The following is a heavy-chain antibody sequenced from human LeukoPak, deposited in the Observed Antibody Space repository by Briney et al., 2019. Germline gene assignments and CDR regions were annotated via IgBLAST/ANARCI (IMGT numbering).Heavy chain of an antibody. CDR3: ATGGVWDLLGY. V-gene: IGHV1-69*05. CDR2: IIPIFGTA. D-gene: IGHD1-26*01. J-gene: IGHJ4*02. CDR1: GGTFSSYA. Sequence: ASVKVSCKASGGTFSSYAISWVRQAPGQGLEWMGGIIPIFGTANYAQKFRGRVTITTDESTSTAYMELSSLRSEDTAVYYCATGGVWDLLGYWGQGTLVTVSS.